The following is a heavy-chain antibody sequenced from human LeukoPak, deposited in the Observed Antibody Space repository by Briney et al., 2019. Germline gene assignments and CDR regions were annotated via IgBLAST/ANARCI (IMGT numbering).Heavy chain of an antibody. Sequence: AASVKVSCKASGYTFTGYYMHWVRQAPGQGLEWMGWINPNSGGTNYAQKFQGRVTMTRDTSISTAYMELSRLRSDDTAVYYCARVTADIVVVPAAMGADLYYYYYMDVWGKGTTVTVSS. V-gene: IGHV1-2*02. CDR1: GYTFTGYY. D-gene: IGHD2-2*01. CDR2: INPNSGGT. CDR3: ARVTADIVVVPAAMGADLYYYYYMDV. J-gene: IGHJ6*03.